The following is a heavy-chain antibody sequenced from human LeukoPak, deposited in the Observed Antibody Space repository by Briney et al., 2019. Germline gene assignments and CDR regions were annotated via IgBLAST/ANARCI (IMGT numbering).Heavy chain of an antibody. V-gene: IGHV4-34*01. CDR3: ATGVNGYSYPRGYYDYMDV. D-gene: IGHD5-18*01. Sequence: SETLSLTCAVYAGSLSGYYWSWIRQPPGKGLEWIGEINHSGSTNYNPSLKSRVTISVDTSKNQFSLKLSSVTAADTAVFYCATGVNGYSYPRGYYDYMDVWGKGATVTVSS. CDR1: AGSLSGYY. CDR2: INHSGST. J-gene: IGHJ6*03.